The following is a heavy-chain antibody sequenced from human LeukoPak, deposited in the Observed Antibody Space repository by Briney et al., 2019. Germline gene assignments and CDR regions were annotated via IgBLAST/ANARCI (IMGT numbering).Heavy chain of an antibody. D-gene: IGHD3-16*01. CDR3: ASRDGEVMGPVDY. J-gene: IGHJ4*02. CDR1: GGSFSGDY. V-gene: IGHV4-34*01. Sequence: SETLSLTCAVYGGSFSGDYWSWIRQPPGKGLEGIGEINHSGSTNYNPSLKSRVTISVDTSKNQFSLKLSSVTAAATAVYYCASRDGEVMGPVDYWGQGTLVTVSS. CDR2: INHSGST.